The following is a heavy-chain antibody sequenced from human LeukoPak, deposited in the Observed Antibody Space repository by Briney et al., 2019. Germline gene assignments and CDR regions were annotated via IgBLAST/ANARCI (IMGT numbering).Heavy chain of an antibody. D-gene: IGHD2-2*03. CDR2: IYYSGST. J-gene: IGHJ5*02. V-gene: IGHV4-39*01. CDR1: GGSISSNNYY. Sequence: SETLSLTCTVSGGSISSNNYYRGWIRQPPGKGLEWIGSIYYSGSTYYNPSLKSRVTISVDTSKNQFSLKLSSVTAADTAVYYCARRGYCGSTSCYPFDPWGQGTLVTVSS. CDR3: ARRGYCGSTSCYPFDP.